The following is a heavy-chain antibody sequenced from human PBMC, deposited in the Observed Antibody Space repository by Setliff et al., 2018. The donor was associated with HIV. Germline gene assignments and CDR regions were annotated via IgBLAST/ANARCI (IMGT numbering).Heavy chain of an antibody. CDR1: GYSISIGYY. Sequence: PSETLSLTCAVSGYSISIGYYWGWIRQPPGKGLEWSGNIYTSGSTNYNPSLKSRVTISVDTSKNQFSLKLSSVTAADTAVYYCARDRGYYGSGSYGMDVWGQGTTVTVSS. D-gene: IGHD3-10*01. V-gene: IGHV4-38-2*02. CDR2: IYTSGST. CDR3: ARDRGYYGSGSYGMDV. J-gene: IGHJ6*02.